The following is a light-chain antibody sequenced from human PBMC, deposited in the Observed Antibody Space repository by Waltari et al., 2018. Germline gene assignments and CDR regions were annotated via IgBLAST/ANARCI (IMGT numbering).Light chain of an antibody. CDR1: SSDVGGSNY. CDR3: SSYTSSSTLV. J-gene: IGLJ2*01. CDR2: EVS. Sequence: QSALTQPASVSGSPGQSITISCPGTSSDVGGSNYVSWYQQHPDKAPQLVIYEVSHRPPGVSSRFSGSKSGNTASLTISGLRAEDEADYYCSSYTSSSTLVFGGGTKVTVL. V-gene: IGLV2-14*01.